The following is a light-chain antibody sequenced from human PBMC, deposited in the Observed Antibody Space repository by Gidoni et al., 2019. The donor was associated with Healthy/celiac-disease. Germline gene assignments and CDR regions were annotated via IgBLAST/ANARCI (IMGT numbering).Light chain of an antibody. J-gene: IGKJ1*01. Sequence: DIVMTQSPDSLAVSLGERATINCKSSQSVLYSSNNKNYLAWYQQKPGHPPKLLIYWASTLESGVPDRFSGSGSGTDFTLTISSLQAEDVAVYYCQQYYSTSWTFGQGTKVEIK. CDR2: WAS. CDR1: QSVLYSSNNKNY. V-gene: IGKV4-1*01. CDR3: QQYYSTSWT.